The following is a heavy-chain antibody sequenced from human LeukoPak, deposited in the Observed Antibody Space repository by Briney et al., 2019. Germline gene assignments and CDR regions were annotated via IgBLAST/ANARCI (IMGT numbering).Heavy chain of an antibody. D-gene: IGHD3-22*01. CDR1: GGAISSHY. Sequence: SETLSLTCEVSGGAISSHYWSWIRQPPGKGLEWIGYIFYSGSTNCNPSLKSRVIMSVDTSKSQFSLKLSAVTAADTAVYYYARGITMMEDWGQGTLVTVSS. V-gene: IGHV4-59*11. CDR3: ARGITMMED. J-gene: IGHJ4*02. CDR2: IFYSGST.